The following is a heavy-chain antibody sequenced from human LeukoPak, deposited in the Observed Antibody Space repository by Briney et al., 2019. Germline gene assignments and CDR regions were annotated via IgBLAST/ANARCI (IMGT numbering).Heavy chain of an antibody. J-gene: IGHJ5*02. V-gene: IGHV1-69*05. Sequence: SVKVSCKTSGGTFDNSAISWVRQAPGQGLEWLGGIMPLFGTAVYAQKFQGRVTITKDESTRTVYLELTSLTSDDTAVYYCARDVHGDYGSGWFDPWGQGTLVSVSS. CDR1: GGTFDNSA. D-gene: IGHD4-17*01. CDR2: IMPLFGTA. CDR3: ARDVHGDYGSGWFDP.